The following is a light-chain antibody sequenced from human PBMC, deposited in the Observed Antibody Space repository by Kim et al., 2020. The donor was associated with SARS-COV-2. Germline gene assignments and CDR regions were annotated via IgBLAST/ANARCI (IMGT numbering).Light chain of an antibody. CDR2: DVS. V-gene: IGLV2-14*03. CDR3: SSYTTSTTLDVI. J-gene: IGLJ2*01. Sequence: SITISCTGTSSDVGDYNSVSWFQQHPGKAPKLIIFDVSNRPSGVSDRFSGSKSGNTASLTISGLQAEDEADYYCSSYTTSTTLDVIFGGGTQLTV. CDR1: SSDVGDYNS.